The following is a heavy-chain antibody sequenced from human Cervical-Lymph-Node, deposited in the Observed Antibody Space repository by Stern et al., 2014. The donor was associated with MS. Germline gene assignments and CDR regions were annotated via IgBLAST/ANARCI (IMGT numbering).Heavy chain of an antibody. V-gene: IGHV5-51*01. Sequence: VQLVQSGADVIQPGESLTLSCPASGYSFTAYCIAWVRQAPGKGLEWMGIIYPGTSDPRSSPSFQGQVTISADKSISPAYLQWSSLKASDTAMDYCARDYGDYAFDYWGQGTLVTVSS. CDR2: IYPGTSDP. CDR1: GYSFTAYC. CDR3: ARDYGDYAFDY. D-gene: IGHD4-17*01. J-gene: IGHJ4*02.